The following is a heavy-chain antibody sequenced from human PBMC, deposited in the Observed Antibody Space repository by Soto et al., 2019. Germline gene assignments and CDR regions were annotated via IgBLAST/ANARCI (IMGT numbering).Heavy chain of an antibody. CDR2: ILPIFGTA. J-gene: IGHJ6*02. Sequence: QVQLVQSGAEVKKPGSSVKVSCKASGGTFSSYAISWVRQAPGQGLEWMGGILPIFGTANYAQKFQGRVTITADESTSTAYMELSRLRSEDTAVYYCSRGGGVVVPAARGVYYYDCMDVWGQGTTVTVSS. CDR1: GGTFSSYA. D-gene: IGHD2-2*01. CDR3: SRGGGVVVPAARGVYYYDCMDV. V-gene: IGHV1-69*01.